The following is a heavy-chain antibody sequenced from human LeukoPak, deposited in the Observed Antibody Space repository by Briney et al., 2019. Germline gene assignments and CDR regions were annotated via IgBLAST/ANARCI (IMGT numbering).Heavy chain of an antibody. CDR3: AKSANDILTGYRLFDY. V-gene: IGHV3-23*01. Sequence: PGGSLRLSCAASGFTFSSYAMSWVRQAPGKGLEWVSAISGSGGSTYYADSVKGRFTISRDNSKNTLYLQMNSLRAEDTAVYYWAKSANDILTGYRLFDYWGQGTLVTVSS. J-gene: IGHJ4*02. CDR1: GFTFSSYA. CDR2: ISGSGGST. D-gene: IGHD3-9*01.